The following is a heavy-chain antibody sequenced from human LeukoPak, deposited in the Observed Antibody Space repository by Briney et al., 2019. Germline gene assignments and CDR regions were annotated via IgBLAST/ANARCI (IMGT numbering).Heavy chain of an antibody. V-gene: IGHV3-21*01. J-gene: IGHJ6*03. Sequence: TGGYLRLSCAASGFTFSSYSMNWVRQAPGKGLEWVSSISSSSSYIYYADSVKGRFTISRDNAKNSLYLQMNSLRAEDTAVYYCARDRAVAQDYYMDVWGKGTTVTVSS. D-gene: IGHD2-15*01. CDR3: ARDRAVAQDYYMDV. CDR2: ISSSSSYI. CDR1: GFTFSSYS.